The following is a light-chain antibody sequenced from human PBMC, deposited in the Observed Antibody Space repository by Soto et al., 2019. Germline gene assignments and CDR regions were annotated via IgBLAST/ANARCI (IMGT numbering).Light chain of an antibody. CDR2: DTS. V-gene: IGLV7-46*01. J-gene: IGLJ3*02. CDR1: TGTVTSGHF. Sequence: QAVVTQEASLTVSPGGTVTLTCGSSTGTVTSGHFPYWFQQKPGQAPRTLIYDTSDKHSWTPARFSGSLLGGKAALTLSGAQPEDEAEYYCLLFFGDIRGLFGGGTKLTVL. CDR3: LLFFGDIRGL.